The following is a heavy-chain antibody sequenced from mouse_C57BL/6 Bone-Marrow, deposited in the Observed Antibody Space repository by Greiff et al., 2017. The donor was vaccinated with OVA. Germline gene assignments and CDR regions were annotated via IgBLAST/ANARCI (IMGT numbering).Heavy chain of an antibody. V-gene: IGHV1-4*01. J-gene: IGHJ4*01. CDR2: INPSSGYT. D-gene: IGHD2-14*01. CDR3: ARKRNIGAMDY. Sequence: VQLQQSGAELARPGASVKMSCKASGYTFTSYTMHWVKQRPGQGLEWIGYINPSSGYTKYNQKFKDKATLTADKSSSTGYMQMSSLTSEDSAVYYCARKRNIGAMDYWGQGTSVTVSS. CDR1: GYTFTSYT.